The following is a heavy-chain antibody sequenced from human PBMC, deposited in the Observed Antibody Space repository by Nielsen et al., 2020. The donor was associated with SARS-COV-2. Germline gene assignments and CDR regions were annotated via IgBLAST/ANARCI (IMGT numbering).Heavy chain of an antibody. J-gene: IGHJ6*02. Sequence: GGSLRLSCAASGLTFSNVWMNWVRQPPGKGLEWVGRIKAKTDGETTVYAAPVQGRFTISRDDSEMTLYLQMDSLEIEDTGVYYCSTGGVAAVGTYYYYYGMDVWGQGTTVTVSS. CDR1: GLTFSNVW. D-gene: IGHD6-13*01. V-gene: IGHV3-15*01. CDR2: IKAKTDGETT. CDR3: STGGVAAVGTYYYYYGMDV.